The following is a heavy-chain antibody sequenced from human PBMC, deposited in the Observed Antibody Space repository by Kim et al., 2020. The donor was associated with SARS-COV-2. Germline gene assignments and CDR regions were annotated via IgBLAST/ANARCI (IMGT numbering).Heavy chain of an antibody. Sequence: KYSQKFQGRVTSTRDTSASTAYMELSSLRSEDTAVYYCARARARYWYFDLWGRGTLVTVSS. V-gene: IGHV1-3*01. J-gene: IGHJ2*01. D-gene: IGHD3-10*01. CDR3: ARARARYWYFDL.